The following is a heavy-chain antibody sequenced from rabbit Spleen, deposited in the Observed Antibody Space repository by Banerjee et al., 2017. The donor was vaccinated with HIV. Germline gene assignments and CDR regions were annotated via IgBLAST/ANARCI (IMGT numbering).Heavy chain of an antibody. CDR1: GFSFSNKA. CDR3: ARDPLDYTSSYTAGGRSNL. V-gene: IGHV1S47*01. J-gene: IGHJ4*01. D-gene: IGHD8-1*01. Sequence: QEQLVESGGGLVKPEGSLKLSCTASGFSFSNKAVMCWVRQAPGKGLEWIACINAVTGKAVYASWAKGRFTFTRSTSLNTVTLQMTSLTAADTATYFCARDPLDYTSSYTAGGRSNLWGPGTLVTVS. CDR2: INAVTGKA.